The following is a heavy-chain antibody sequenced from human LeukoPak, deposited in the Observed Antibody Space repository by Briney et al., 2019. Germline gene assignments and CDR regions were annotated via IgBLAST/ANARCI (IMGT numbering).Heavy chain of an antibody. J-gene: IGHJ5*02. CDR3: ARDVSADYDFWSGYPKNWFDP. Sequence: KTSETLSLTCTVPGGSISSGSYYWSWIRQPAGKGLEWIGRIYTSGSTNYNPSLKSRVTISVDTSKNQFSLKLSSVTAADTAVYYCARDVSADYDFWSGYPKNWFDPWGQGTLVTVSS. CDR1: GGSISSGSYY. D-gene: IGHD3-3*01. CDR2: IYTSGST. V-gene: IGHV4-61*02.